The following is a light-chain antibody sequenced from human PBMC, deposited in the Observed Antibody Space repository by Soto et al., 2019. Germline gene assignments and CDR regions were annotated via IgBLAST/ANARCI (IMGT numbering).Light chain of an antibody. CDR3: QQLNSYPRT. Sequence: SSLSASVGDRVTITCRASQGIGSYLAWYQQTPGKAPRLLIYAAATLQSGVPSRLSGGGSGTDFTLTISSLQPEDFATYYCQQLNSYPRTFGGGTKVDIK. V-gene: IGKV1-9*01. CDR2: AAA. J-gene: IGKJ4*01. CDR1: QGIGSY.